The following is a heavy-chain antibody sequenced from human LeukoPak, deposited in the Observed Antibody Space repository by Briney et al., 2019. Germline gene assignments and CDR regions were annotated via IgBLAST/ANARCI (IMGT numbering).Heavy chain of an antibody. Sequence: PGGSLRLSCAASGFTFSSYAMSWVRQAPGKGLEWVSAISGSGGSTYYADSVKGRFTISRDNSKNTLYLQMNSLRAEDTAVYYCAKNRIAAAGRYYYYMDVWGKGTTVTVSS. J-gene: IGHJ6*03. CDR3: AKNRIAAAGRYYYYMDV. CDR1: GFTFSSYA. CDR2: ISGSGGST. V-gene: IGHV3-23*01. D-gene: IGHD6-13*01.